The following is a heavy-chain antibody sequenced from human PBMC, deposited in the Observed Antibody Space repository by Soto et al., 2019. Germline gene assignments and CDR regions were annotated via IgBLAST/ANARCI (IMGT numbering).Heavy chain of an antibody. J-gene: IGHJ4*02. Sequence: GSLILSCAASGXTFSSYWMSWVRQAPGKGLEWVAKIKQDGSEKYYVDAVKGRFTISRDNAKKSLYLQMNSLRAEDTDVYYCARTPGIAAAGQDYWGQGTLVTVSS. CDR3: ARTPGIAAAGQDY. V-gene: IGHV3-7*03. CDR1: GXTFSSYW. CDR2: IKQDGSEK. D-gene: IGHD6-13*01.